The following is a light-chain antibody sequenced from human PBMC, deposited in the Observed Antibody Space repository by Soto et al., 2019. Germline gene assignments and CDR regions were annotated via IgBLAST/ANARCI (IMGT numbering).Light chain of an antibody. CDR2: DVS. Sequence: PGERATLSCRASQSVSSYLAWYQQKPGHATRLLIYDVSNRATGIPARFSGSGSGTDFTLTISSLEPEDFAVYYCQHRANWPLTFGGGTTVEIK. J-gene: IGKJ4*01. V-gene: IGKV3-11*01. CDR3: QHRANWPLT. CDR1: QSVSSY.